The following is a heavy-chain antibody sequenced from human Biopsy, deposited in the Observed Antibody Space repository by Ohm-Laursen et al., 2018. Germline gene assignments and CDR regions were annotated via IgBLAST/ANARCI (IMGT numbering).Heavy chain of an antibody. CDR2: ISGNSDII. V-gene: IGHV3-23*01. CDR1: GFTFSSYA. D-gene: IGHD4-17*01. CDR3: ALAAAQTVTHFDY. J-gene: IGHJ4*02. Sequence: LRLSCTASGFTFSSYAMTWFRQAPGKGLEWASTISGNSDIIYDTDSVKGRFTISRDNSKNTLYLQMNSLRADDTAVYYCALAAAQTVTHFDYWGQGTLVTVSS.